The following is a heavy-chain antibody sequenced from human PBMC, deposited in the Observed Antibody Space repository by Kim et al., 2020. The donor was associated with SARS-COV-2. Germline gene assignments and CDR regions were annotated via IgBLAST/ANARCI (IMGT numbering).Heavy chain of an antibody. D-gene: IGHD3-10*01. Sequence: GRFTISRDNSKNTLYLQMNSLRAEDTAVYYCARDQADYYGSGTPGFGMDVWGQGTTVTVSS. J-gene: IGHJ6*02. CDR3: ARDQADYYGSGTPGFGMDV. V-gene: IGHV3-30*07.